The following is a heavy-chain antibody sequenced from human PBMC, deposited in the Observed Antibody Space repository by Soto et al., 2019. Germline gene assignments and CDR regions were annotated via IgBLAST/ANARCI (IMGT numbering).Heavy chain of an antibody. CDR1: GFTFGDHY. CDR3: ARDRPGSQHYFDY. J-gene: IGHJ4*02. D-gene: IGHD3-10*01. V-gene: IGHV3-72*01. CDR2: IRNKAHSYST. Sequence: QLGGPLRLSCAASGFTFGDHYMDWVRQAPGKGLEWVGRIRNKAHSYSTTYAASVKGRFTFSRDDSKNSVYLQMNSLKTEDTAVYYCARDRPGSQHYFDYWGQGNMVTVSS.